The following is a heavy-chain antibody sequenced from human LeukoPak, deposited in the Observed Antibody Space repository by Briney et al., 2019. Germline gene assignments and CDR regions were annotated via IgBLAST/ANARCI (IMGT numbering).Heavy chain of an antibody. D-gene: IGHD4-17*01. CDR2: ISGSGSST. V-gene: IGHV3-23*01. CDR3: ANRDGDYGSY. Sequence: GGSLRLSCAASGFTFSSYAMSWVRQAPGRGLEWVSAISGSGSSTYYADSVKGRFTISRDNSKNTLYLQMNSLRAEDTAVYYCANRDGDYGSYGGQGTLVTVSS. CDR1: GFTFSSYA. J-gene: IGHJ4*02.